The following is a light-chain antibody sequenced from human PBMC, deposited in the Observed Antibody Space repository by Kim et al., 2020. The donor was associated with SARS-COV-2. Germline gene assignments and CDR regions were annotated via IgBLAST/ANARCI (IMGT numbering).Light chain of an antibody. V-gene: IGLV3-12*01. CDR2: SDW. Sequence: SYELTQPHSVSVATAQMARITCGVNNVGSEAVHCYQRKPGRDPVLVIYSDWNRPSGIPERFSDSNPGNTTTLTIRKIEADCFCQVWDSSGDCHWVFGGGTQLTVL. CDR3: QVWDSSGDCHWV. J-gene: IGLJ3*02. CDR1: NVGSEA.